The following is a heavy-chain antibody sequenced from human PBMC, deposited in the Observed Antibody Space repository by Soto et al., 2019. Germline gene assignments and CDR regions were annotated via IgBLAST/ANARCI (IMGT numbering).Heavy chain of an antibody. D-gene: IGHD6-19*01. CDR1: GGSISSSSYY. CDR3: ARRRYSIGWSTNWFDP. V-gene: IGHV4-39*01. CDR2: ISYSGST. J-gene: IGHJ5*02. Sequence: SETLSLTCTVSGGSISSSSYYWGWIRQPPGKGLEWIGSISYSGSTYYNPSLKGRVTMSVDTSKNQFSLKLSSVTAADTAVYYCARRRYSIGWSTNWFDPWGQGTLVTVSS.